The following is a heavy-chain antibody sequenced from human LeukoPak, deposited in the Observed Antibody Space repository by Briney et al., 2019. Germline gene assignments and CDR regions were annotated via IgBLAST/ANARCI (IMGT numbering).Heavy chain of an antibody. Sequence: SETLSLTCTVSGGSISSSSYYWGWIRQPPGKGLEWIGSIYYSGSTYYNPSLKSRVTISVDTSKNQFSLKLSSVTAADTAVYYCARLPGGQLVHYYYYGMDVWGQGTTVTVSS. CDR3: ARLPGGQLVHYYYYGMDV. V-gene: IGHV4-39*01. CDR2: IYYSGST. D-gene: IGHD6-6*01. CDR1: GGSISSSSYY. J-gene: IGHJ6*02.